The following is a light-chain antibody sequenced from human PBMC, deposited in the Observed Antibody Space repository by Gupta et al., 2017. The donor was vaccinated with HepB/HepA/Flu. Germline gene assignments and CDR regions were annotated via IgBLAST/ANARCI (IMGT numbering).Light chain of an antibody. CDR3: QQGSERPCS. CDR1: QSINNY. V-gene: IGKV3-11*01. CDR2: DAF. J-gene: IGKJ2*04. Sequence: IVLTQSPGTLPLSPGDRASLSCRASQSINNYFAWYQQKPGQAPRLLIYDAFKRATGVPDRFSGSGSGTDFTLTISSLEPEDFALYYCQQGSERPCSFGQGTRLDIK.